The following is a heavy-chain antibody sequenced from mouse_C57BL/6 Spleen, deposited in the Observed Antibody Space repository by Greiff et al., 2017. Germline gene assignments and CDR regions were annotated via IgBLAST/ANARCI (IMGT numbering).Heavy chain of an antibody. D-gene: IGHD4-1*01. Sequence: DVMLVESGGGLVKPGGSLKLSCAASGFTFSSYTMSWVRQTPEKRLEWVATISGGGGNTYYPDSVKGQFTISRDNAKNTLYLQMSSLRSEDTALYYCARLGREFAYWGQGTLVTVSA. CDR3: ARLGREFAY. CDR1: GFTFSSYT. CDR2: ISGGGGNT. J-gene: IGHJ3*01. V-gene: IGHV5-9*01.